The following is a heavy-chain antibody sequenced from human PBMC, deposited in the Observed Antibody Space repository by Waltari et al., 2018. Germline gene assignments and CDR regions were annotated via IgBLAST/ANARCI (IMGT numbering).Heavy chain of an antibody. V-gene: IGHV1-8*02. D-gene: IGHD6-6*01. Sequence: QVQLVQSGAEVKKPGASVKVSCKASGYTFTSYEIHWVRPATGQGLEWMGWMNPNSVNTGYAQKFQGRVTMTRNTSISTAYMELSSLRSEDTAVYYCATHSSSSSVLWEFDYWGQGTLVTVSS. CDR3: ATHSSSSSVLWEFDY. J-gene: IGHJ4*02. CDR1: GYTFTSYE. CDR2: MNPNSVNT.